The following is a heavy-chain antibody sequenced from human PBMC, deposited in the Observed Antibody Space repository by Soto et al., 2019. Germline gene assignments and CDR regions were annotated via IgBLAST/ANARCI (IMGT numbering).Heavy chain of an antibody. Sequence: GGSLRLSCEASGFMFNHYAMAWVRQTPGKGLEWVSVISGSTGTTYYADSVKGRFTISRDNTKNTVYLQMNSLRVEDSALYSCAKVIVLGASTLEYWGPGTRVTVSS. D-gene: IGHD6-6*01. CDR3: AKVIVLGASTLEY. CDR1: GFMFNHYA. J-gene: IGHJ4*02. CDR2: ISGSTGTT. V-gene: IGHV3-23*01.